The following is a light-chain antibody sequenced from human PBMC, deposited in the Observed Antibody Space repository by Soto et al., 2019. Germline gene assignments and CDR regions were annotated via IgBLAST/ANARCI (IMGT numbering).Light chain of an antibody. Sequence: AIQLAQAPSSLSASVVDRVTITCRASTGIRTDLSWYQQKPGKVPKVLIYAATSLHSGVPSRFSGSGSGTDFTLTISSLQPEDFATYYCLQDYNYPWTFGQGTKVDI. CDR2: AAT. J-gene: IGKJ1*01. CDR1: TGIRTD. V-gene: IGKV1-6*01. CDR3: LQDYNYPWT.